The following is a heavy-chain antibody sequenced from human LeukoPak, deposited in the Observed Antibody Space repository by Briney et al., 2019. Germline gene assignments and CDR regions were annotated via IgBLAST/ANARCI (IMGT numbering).Heavy chain of an antibody. D-gene: IGHD3-22*01. J-gene: IGHJ4*02. CDR2: ISRDGRNK. Sequence: GSLRLSCAAAGFTFSAFNIHWVRRAPGKGLEWVAVISRDGRNKYFADSVKGRFTISRDNSKNTLYLQMNSLRAEDTAVYYCAKDGNYYDSSGYYYPYWGQGTLVTVSS. CDR1: GFTFSAFN. CDR3: AKDGNYYDSSGYYYPY. V-gene: IGHV3-30*18.